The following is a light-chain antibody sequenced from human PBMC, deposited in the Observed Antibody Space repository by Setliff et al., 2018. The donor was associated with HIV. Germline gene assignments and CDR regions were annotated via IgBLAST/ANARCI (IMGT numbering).Light chain of an antibody. CDR3: CSYAGSYTLGV. CDR2: DVS. CDR1: SSDVGGYND. Sequence: QSALTQPPSASGSPGQSVTISCTGTSSDVGGYNDVSWYQQHPGKAPKLMIYDVSKRPSGVPDRFSGSKSGNTASLTISGLQAEDEADYYCCSYAGSYTLGVFGTGTKGTVL. J-gene: IGLJ1*01. V-gene: IGLV2-11*01.